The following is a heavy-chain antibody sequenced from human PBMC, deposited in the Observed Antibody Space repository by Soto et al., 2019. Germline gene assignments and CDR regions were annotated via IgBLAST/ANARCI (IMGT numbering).Heavy chain of an antibody. J-gene: IGHJ4*02. V-gene: IGHV1-69*08. Sequence: QVQLVQSGAEVKKHGSSVKVSCKASGGTFSSYTISWVRQAPGQGLEWMGRIIPILGIANYAQKFQGRVTITADKSTSTAYMELSSLRSEDTAVYYCAREATAEATYGYWGQGTLVTVSS. D-gene: IGHD5-12*01. CDR1: GGTFSSYT. CDR3: AREATAEATYGY. CDR2: IIPILGIA.